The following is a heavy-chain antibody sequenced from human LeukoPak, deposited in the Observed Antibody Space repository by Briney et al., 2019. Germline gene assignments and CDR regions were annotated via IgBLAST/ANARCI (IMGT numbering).Heavy chain of an antibody. J-gene: IGHJ4*02. V-gene: IGHV3-23*01. CDR3: AKRGVVIRVILVGFHKEAYYFDS. D-gene: IGHD3-22*01. CDR2: ISDSGGRT. CDR1: GIALSNYG. Sequence: GGSLRLSCAVSGIALSNYGMSWVRQAPGKGLEWVAGISDSGGRTNYADSVRGRFTISRDNPKNTLYLQMNSLRAEDTAVYFCAKRGVVIRVILVGFHKEAYYFDSWGQGALVTVSS.